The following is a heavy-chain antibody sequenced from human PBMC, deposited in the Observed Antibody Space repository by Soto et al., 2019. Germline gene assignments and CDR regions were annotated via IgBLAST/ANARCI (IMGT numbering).Heavy chain of an antibody. Sequence: EVQLLESGGGLVQPGGSLRLSCAASGSTSTTTPLSWVRQAPGKGLEWVSTISGRGTNTYYADSVKGRFIISRDNLKNTVNLQMNGLGVEDTAIYYCSTSFRYFDNWGQGTRVTVSS. CDR3: STSFRYFDN. J-gene: IGHJ4*02. CDR1: GSTSTTTP. CDR2: ISGRGTNT. V-gene: IGHV3-23*01.